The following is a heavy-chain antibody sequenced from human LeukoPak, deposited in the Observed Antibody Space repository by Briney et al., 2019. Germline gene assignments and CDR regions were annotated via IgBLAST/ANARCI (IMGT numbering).Heavy chain of an antibody. Sequence: SETLSLTCAVYGGSFSGYYWSWIGQPPGKGLEWIGEINHSGSTNYNPSLKSRVTISVDTSKNQFSLKLSSVTAADTAVYYCAGYSCGWQRVEDYWGQGTLVTVSS. CDR2: INHSGST. CDR3: AGYSCGWQRVEDY. J-gene: IGHJ4*02. CDR1: GGSFSGYY. D-gene: IGHD5-18*01. V-gene: IGHV4-34*01.